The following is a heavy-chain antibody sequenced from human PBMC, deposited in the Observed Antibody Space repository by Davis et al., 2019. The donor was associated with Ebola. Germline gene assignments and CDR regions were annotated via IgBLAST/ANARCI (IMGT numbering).Heavy chain of an antibody. CDR1: GFTFSNYV. J-gene: IGHJ5*02. Sequence: GESLKISCAASGFTFSNYVMNWVRQAPGKGLEWVSFISGGGDTTYYADSVKGRFTVSRDNSKNTLYLQMTRLRAEDTAVYYCAKGGNSYGFNWIDPWGQGTLVTVSS. D-gene: IGHD5-18*01. CDR2: ISGGGDTT. V-gene: IGHV3-23*01. CDR3: AKGGNSYGFNWIDP.